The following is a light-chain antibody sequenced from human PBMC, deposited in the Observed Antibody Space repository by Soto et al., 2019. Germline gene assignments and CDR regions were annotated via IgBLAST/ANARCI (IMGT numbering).Light chain of an antibody. Sequence: EIVMTQSPATLSVSPGERATLSCRASQSVSSNLAWYQQKPGQTPRLLISGASTRATGIPARFSGSGSGTYFTLTISSLQSEDFAVYYCQQYNNWPRTFGQGTKVEIK. V-gene: IGKV3-15*01. J-gene: IGKJ1*01. CDR1: QSVSSN. CDR2: GAS. CDR3: QQYNNWPRT.